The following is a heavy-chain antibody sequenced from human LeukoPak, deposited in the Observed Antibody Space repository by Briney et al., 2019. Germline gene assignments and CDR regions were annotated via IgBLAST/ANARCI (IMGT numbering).Heavy chain of an antibody. D-gene: IGHD3-10*01. V-gene: IGHV3-30*18. CDR1: GFTFSKYG. J-gene: IGHJ6*02. Sequence: GGSLRLSCVASGFTFSKYGMHWVRQAPGKGLEWVAVISYDGNDKYYADSVKGRFAISRDISKNTLYLQMDTLRTEDTAVYYCAKDSVWFGDLLGGMDVWGQGTTVTVSS. CDR3: AKDSVWFGDLLGGMDV. CDR2: ISYDGNDK.